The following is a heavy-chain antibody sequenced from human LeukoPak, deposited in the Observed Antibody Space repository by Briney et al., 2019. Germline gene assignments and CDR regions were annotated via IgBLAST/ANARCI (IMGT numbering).Heavy chain of an antibody. J-gene: IGHJ3*02. CDR2: INAGNGNT. D-gene: IGHD3-22*01. V-gene: IGHV1-3*01. CDR1: GYTFTSYA. Sequence: ASVKVSCKASGYTFTSYATHWVRQAPGQRLEWMGWINAGNGNTKYSQKFQGRVTITRDTSASTAYMELSSLRSEDTAVYYCARWPNYYDSSGYAFDIWGQGTMVTVSS. CDR3: ARWPNYYDSSGYAFDI.